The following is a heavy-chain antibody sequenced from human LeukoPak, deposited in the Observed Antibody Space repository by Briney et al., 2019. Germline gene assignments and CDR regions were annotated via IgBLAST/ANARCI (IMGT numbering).Heavy chain of an antibody. J-gene: IGHJ3*02. Sequence: GGSLRLSCAASGFTFSDYYMSWIRQAPGKGLEWVSYISSSGSTIYYADSVKGRFTIFRDSAKNSLYLQMNSLRAEDTAVYYCASPPQTYYYGSGSRDAFDIWGQGTMVTVSS. V-gene: IGHV3-11*01. CDR1: GFTFSDYY. CDR3: ASPPQTYYYGSGSRDAFDI. CDR2: ISSSGSTI. D-gene: IGHD3-10*01.